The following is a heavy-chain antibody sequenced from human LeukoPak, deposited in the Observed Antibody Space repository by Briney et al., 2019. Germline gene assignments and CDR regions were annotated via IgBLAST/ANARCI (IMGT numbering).Heavy chain of an antibody. CDR2: ITSDGRGT. J-gene: IGHJ4*02. CDR3: ARDIDY. V-gene: IGHV3-74*01. Sequence: PGGSLRLSYAASGFTFSSFWMNWVRQAPGKGLVWVSRITSDGRGTTYADSVKGRFTISRDNAKNTLYLQMNSLRAEDTAVYYCARDIDYWGQGTLVTVSS. CDR1: GFTFSSFW.